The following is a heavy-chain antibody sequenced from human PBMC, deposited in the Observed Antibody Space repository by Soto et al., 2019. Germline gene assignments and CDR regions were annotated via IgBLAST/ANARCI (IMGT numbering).Heavy chain of an antibody. D-gene: IGHD4-17*01. CDR2: FDPEDGET. CDR1: GDAIAGLS. Sequence: GASVKVCCEVCGDAIAGLSMQWVRQAPGKGLEWMGGFDPEDGETIYAQKFQGRVTMTEDTSTDTAYMELSSLRSEDTAVYYCATAPRLLRSQSAYWGQGTLVTVSS. V-gene: IGHV1-24*01. J-gene: IGHJ4*02. CDR3: ATAPRLLRSQSAY.